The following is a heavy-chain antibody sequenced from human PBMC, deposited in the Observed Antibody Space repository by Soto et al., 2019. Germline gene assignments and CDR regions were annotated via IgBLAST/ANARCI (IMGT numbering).Heavy chain of an antibody. CDR1: GFTFTSSA. CDR3: AAPKVGREYYYYYYGMDV. J-gene: IGHJ6*02. CDR2: IVVGSGNT. V-gene: IGHV1-58*01. Sequence: GPSVKVSCKASGFTFTSSAVQWVRQARGQRLEWIGWIVVGSGNTNYAQKFQERVTITRDMSTSTAYMELSSLRSEDTAVYYCAAPKVGREYYYYYYGMDVWGQGTTVTVSS.